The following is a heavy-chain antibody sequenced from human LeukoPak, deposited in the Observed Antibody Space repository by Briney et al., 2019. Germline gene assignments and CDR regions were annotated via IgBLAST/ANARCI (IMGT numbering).Heavy chain of an antibody. J-gene: IGHJ5*02. V-gene: IGHV4-61*02. Sequence: SETLSLTCTVSGDSISSGSYYGSWFRQPAGEGLEWIGRIYSSGRTHYSPSLKSQVAISVDTSKNRFSLRLSSVTAADTAVYYCARDLGGSYSSETWFDPWGQGTLVTVSS. CDR2: IYSSGRT. D-gene: IGHD1-26*01. CDR3: ARDLGGSYSSETWFDP. CDR1: GDSISSGSYY.